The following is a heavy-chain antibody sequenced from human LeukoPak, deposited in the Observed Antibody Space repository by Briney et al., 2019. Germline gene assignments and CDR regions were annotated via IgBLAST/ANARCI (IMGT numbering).Heavy chain of an antibody. Sequence: SETLSLTCAAYGGSLSDYYWSWIRQSPGKGLEWIGEISHRGRTYYNLSLKSRVTISIDTSKNQFSLKVNSVTAADTAVYYCARDIWGIHQPFDYWGQGTLVTVSS. D-gene: IGHD3-16*01. CDR1: GGSLSDYY. J-gene: IGHJ4*02. CDR3: ARDIWGIHQPFDY. CDR2: ISHRGRT. V-gene: IGHV4-34*01.